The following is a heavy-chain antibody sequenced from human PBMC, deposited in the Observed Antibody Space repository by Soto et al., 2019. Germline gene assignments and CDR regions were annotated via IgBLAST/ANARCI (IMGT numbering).Heavy chain of an antibody. CDR3: APWFGAFAY. V-gene: IGHV3-30*03. CDR2: ISYDGSNK. J-gene: IGHJ4*02. CDR1: GFTFSSYG. Sequence: QVQLVESGGGVVQPGRSLRLSCAASGFTFSSYGMHWVRQAPGKGLEWVAVISYDGSNKYYADSVKGRFTISRDNSKNTLYLQMNSLRAEDTAVYYCAPWFGAFAYWGPGALVTVSS. D-gene: IGHD3-10*01.